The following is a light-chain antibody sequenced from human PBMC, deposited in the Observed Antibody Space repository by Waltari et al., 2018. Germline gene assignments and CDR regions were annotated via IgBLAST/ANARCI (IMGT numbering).Light chain of an antibody. CDR1: ETIRSS. CDR2: KAS. CDR3: QQFGSLPFT. J-gene: IGKJ3*01. V-gene: IGKV1-13*02. Sequence: IQMTQSPSSLSASVGDKVTITCHASETIRSSLAWYQRRPGKAPKTLIYKASTLETGVPSRFSGSGSGTDFTLTISSLQPEDFATYYCQQFGSLPFTFGPGTKLDIK.